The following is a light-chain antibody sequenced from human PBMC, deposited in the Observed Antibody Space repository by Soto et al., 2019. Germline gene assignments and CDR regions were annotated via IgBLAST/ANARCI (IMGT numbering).Light chain of an antibody. V-gene: IGKV3-15*01. CDR3: QQFNNWPPWT. Sequence: EIVMTQSPATLSVSPGERATLSCRASQNVGNNLVWYQQKPGQAPRLLIYGASTRADGIPDRFSGSGSGTELTLTISGLQSDDFAVYYCQQFNNWPPWTFGQGTKVDIK. CDR2: GAS. CDR1: QNVGNN. J-gene: IGKJ1*01.